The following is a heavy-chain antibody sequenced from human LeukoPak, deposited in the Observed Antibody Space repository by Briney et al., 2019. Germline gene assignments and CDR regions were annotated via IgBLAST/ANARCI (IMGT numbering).Heavy chain of an antibody. CDR2: ISYVGSNK. D-gene: IGHD3-22*01. J-gene: IGHJ4*02. Sequence: QPGGSLRLSCAASGFTFSSYGMHWVPQAPGRGLEGVAVISYVGSNKYYADSVKGRFTISRDNSKNTLYLQMNSLRAEDTAVYYCAKATDSTDYYDSSGYPGYWGQGTLVTVSS. V-gene: IGHV3-30*18. CDR3: AKATDSTDYYDSSGYPGY. CDR1: GFTFSSYG.